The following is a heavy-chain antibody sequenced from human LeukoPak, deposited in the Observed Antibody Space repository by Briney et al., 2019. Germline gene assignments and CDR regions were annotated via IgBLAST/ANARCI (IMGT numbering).Heavy chain of an antibody. Sequence: PGGSLRLSCAASGFTFTIFGLNWVRQAPGKVPEWVSYIDARSGITYYADSVKGRFTISRDNAKNSLYLQMNSLRAEDTAVYYCARSRGSGSPNWFDPWGQGTLVTVSS. D-gene: IGHD3-10*01. CDR3: ARSRGSGSPNWFDP. V-gene: IGHV3-21*05. CDR1: GFTFTIFG. J-gene: IGHJ5*02. CDR2: IDARSGIT.